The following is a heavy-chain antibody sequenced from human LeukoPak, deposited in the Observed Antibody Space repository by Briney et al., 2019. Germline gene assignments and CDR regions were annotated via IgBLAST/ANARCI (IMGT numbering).Heavy chain of an antibody. CDR3: TRDSNYAMDA. CDR2: IYNDGSNT. Sequence: PGGSLRLSCAASGFTFSSYWMHWVRQAPGKGLVWVSRIYNDGSNTIYVDSVKGRFTISRDNAKNTLYLQMKRLTAEDTAMYYCTRDSNYAMDAWGQGTPVTVSS. D-gene: IGHD4-11*01. J-gene: IGHJ6*02. V-gene: IGHV3-74*01. CDR1: GFTFSSYW.